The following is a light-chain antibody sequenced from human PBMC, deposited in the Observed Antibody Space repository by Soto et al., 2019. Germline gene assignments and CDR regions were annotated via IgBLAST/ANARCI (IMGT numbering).Light chain of an antibody. CDR3: PQSYSTPRT. J-gene: IGKJ1*01. Sequence: DIQMTQSPSSLSASVGDRVTITCRASQSISSYLNWYQQKPVKAPKLQIYAASSLQSGVPSKFSVSGSGTDFTLPISSLKPEDFATYYCPQSYSTPRTFGQGTKLEIK. CDR2: AAS. CDR1: QSISSY. V-gene: IGKV1-39*01.